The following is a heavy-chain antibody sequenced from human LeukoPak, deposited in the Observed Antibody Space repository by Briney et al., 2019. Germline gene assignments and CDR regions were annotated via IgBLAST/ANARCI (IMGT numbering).Heavy chain of an antibody. Sequence: PGGSLRLSCAASGFIFSSYVMSWVRQAPGKGLEWVSSVSGNGGSTYYADSVKGRFTISRDNSKNTLFLQVNSLRVEDTAVYYCARVWSRIVGATTSSEYWGQGTLVTVSS. CDR3: ARVWSRIVGATTSSEY. CDR1: GFIFSSYV. J-gene: IGHJ4*02. CDR2: VSGNGGST. D-gene: IGHD1-26*01. V-gene: IGHV3-23*01.